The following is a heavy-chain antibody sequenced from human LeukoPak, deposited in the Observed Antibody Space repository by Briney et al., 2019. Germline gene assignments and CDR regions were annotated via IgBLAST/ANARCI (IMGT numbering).Heavy chain of an antibody. CDR1: GYTFTSYA. CDR3: ARDLGAQFNWNDEIDY. J-gene: IGHJ4*02. D-gene: IGHD1-1*01. CDR2: INTNTGNP. Sequence: ASVKVYCKASGYTFTSYAMNWVRQAPGQGLEWMGWINTNTGNPTYAQGFTGRFVSSLDTSVSTAYLQISSLKAEDTAVYYCARDLGAQFNWNDEIDYWGQGTLVTVSS. V-gene: IGHV7-4-1*02.